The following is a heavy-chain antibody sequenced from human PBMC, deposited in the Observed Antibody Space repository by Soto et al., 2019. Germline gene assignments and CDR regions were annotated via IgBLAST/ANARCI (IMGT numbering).Heavy chain of an antibody. CDR2: IYYSGST. CDR1: GGSISSSSYY. J-gene: IGHJ5*02. V-gene: IGHV4-39*01. D-gene: IGHD6-13*01. Sequence: SETLSLTCTVSGGSISSSSYYWGWIRQPPGKGLEWIGSIYYSGSTYYNPSLKSRVTISVDTSKNQFSLKLSSVTAADTAVYYCSRHQTHSSSYAHPRRHAPPVTVS. CDR3: SRHQTHSSSYAHP.